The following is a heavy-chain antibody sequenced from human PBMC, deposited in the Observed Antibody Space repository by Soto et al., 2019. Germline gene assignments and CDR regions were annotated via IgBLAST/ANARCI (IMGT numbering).Heavy chain of an antibody. V-gene: IGHV3-30*18. J-gene: IGHJ4*02. CDR1: GFTFSSYG. Sequence: GGSLRLSCAASGFTFSSYGMHWVRQAPGKGLEWVAVISYGGSNKYYADSVKGRFTISRDNSKNTLYLQMNSLRAEDTAVYYCANGYSGYDFGYWGQGTLVTVSS. CDR2: ISYGGSNK. D-gene: IGHD5-12*01. CDR3: ANGYSGYDFGY.